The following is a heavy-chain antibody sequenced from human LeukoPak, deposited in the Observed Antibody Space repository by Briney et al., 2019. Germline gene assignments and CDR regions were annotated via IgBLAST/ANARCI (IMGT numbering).Heavy chain of an antibody. CDR1: AGSISSGDYY. V-gene: IGHV4-30-4*08. CDR3: AREKGPHYDFWSGYYNSTNWFDP. J-gene: IGHJ5*02. Sequence: SETLSLTCTVSAGSISSGDYYWSWIRQPPGKGLEWIGYIYYSGSTYYNPSLKSRVTISVDTSKNQFSLKLSSVTAADTAVYYCAREKGPHYDFWSGYYNSTNWFDPWGQGTLVTVSS. D-gene: IGHD3-3*01. CDR2: IYYSGST.